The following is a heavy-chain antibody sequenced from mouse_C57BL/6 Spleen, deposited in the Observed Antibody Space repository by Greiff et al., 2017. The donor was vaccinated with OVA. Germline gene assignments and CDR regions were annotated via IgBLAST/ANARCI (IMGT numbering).Heavy chain of an antibody. CDR2: IDPSDSYT. V-gene: IGHV1-50*01. D-gene: IGHD1-1*01. CDR1: GYTFTSYW. J-gene: IGHJ2*01. CDR3: ARRLHYYGSALDY. Sequence: QVQLQQPGAELVKPGASVKLSCKASGYTFTSYWMQWVKQRPGQGLEWIGEIDPSDSYTNYNQKFKGKATLTVDTSSSTAYMQLSSLTSEDSAVYYCARRLHYYGSALDYWGQGTTLTVSS.